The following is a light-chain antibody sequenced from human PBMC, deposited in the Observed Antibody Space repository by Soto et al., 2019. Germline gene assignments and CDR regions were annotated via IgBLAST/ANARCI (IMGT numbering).Light chain of an antibody. CDR3: QQSYTTPLT. Sequence: DIQMTQSPSSLSASVGDRFTITCRASQYISDFLNWYQQKPGIAPVILIYAASTLQSGVPSRFTGSRSETNFTLIISSLQPEDFATYYCQQSYTTPLTFGGGTKVDI. V-gene: IGKV1-39*01. CDR1: QYISDF. J-gene: IGKJ4*01. CDR2: AAS.